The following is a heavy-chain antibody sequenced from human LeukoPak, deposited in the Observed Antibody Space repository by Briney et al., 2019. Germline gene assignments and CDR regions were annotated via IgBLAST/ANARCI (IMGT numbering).Heavy chain of an antibody. CDR1: GGTFSSYA. Sequence: GASLKVSCKASGGTFSSYAISWVRQVPGHGLEWMGGIIPIFRTANYAQKFQGRVSSTTDESTSTSYMELSSLRSEDTAVYYCARSVGWEPRHYYYMDVWGKGTTVTVSS. J-gene: IGHJ6*03. V-gene: IGHV1-69*05. CDR3: ARSVGWEPRHYYYMDV. D-gene: IGHD1-26*01. CDR2: IIPIFRTA.